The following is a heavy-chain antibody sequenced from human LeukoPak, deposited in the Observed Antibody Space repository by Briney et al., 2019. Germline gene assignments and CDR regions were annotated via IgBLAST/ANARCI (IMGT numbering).Heavy chain of an antibody. Sequence: GGSLRLSCAASGFTFSSYAMSWVRQAPGKGLEWVSAISGSGGSTYYADSVKGRFTISRDNSKNTLYLQMNSLRAEDTAVYCCAKAQPPHYYGSGSYYPFDYWGQGTLVTVSS. V-gene: IGHV3-23*01. CDR2: ISGSGGST. J-gene: IGHJ4*02. CDR3: AKAQPPHYYGSGSYYPFDY. D-gene: IGHD3-10*01. CDR1: GFTFSSYA.